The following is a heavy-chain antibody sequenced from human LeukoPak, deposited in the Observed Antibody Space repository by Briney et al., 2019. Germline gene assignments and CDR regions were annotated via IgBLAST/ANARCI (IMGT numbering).Heavy chain of an antibody. V-gene: IGHV3-21*01. CDR3: ARLLGYCSSTSCYFDY. Sequence: GGSLRLSCAASGFTFTRYWMAWVRQAPGKGLEWVSSISSSSSYIYYADSVKGRFTISRDNAKNSLYLQMNSLRAEDTAVYYCARLLGYCSSTSCYFDYWGQGTLVTVSS. D-gene: IGHD2-2*01. CDR2: ISSSSSYI. CDR1: GFTFTRYW. J-gene: IGHJ4*02.